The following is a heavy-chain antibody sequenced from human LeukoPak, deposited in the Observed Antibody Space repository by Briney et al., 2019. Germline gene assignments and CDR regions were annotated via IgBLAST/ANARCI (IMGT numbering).Heavy chain of an antibody. CDR2: IRYDGSNK. V-gene: IGHV3-30*02. J-gene: IGHJ5*02. Sequence: GGSLRLSCAASGFTFSSYGMHWVRQAPGKGLEWVAFIRYDGSNKYYADSVKGRFTISRDNAKNTLYLQMNSLRAEDTAVYYCAKVAGEWELLEHDWFDPWGQGTLVTVSS. CDR1: GFTFSSYG. D-gene: IGHD1-26*01. CDR3: AKVAGEWELLEHDWFDP.